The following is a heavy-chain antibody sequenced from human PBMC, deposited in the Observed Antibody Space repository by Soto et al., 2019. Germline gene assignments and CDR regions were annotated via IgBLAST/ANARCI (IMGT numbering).Heavy chain of an antibody. CDR3: ATDGPPGIAAAATAGGY. Sequence: GDSVKVSCKVSGYTLTELSMHWVRQAPGKGLEWMGGFDPEDGETIYAQKFQGRVTMTEDTSTDTAYMELSSLRSEDTAVYYCATDGPPGIAAAATAGGYWGQGTLVTVSS. CDR2: FDPEDGET. D-gene: IGHD6-13*01. CDR1: GYTLTELS. J-gene: IGHJ4*02. V-gene: IGHV1-24*01.